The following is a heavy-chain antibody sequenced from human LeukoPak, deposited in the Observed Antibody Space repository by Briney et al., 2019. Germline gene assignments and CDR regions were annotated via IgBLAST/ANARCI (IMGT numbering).Heavy chain of an antibody. Sequence: ASVKVSCKASGYTFTNYDINWVRQATGQGLEWMGWMNPNSGNTGYAQKFQGRVTMTRNTSISTAYMELSSLISEDTALYYCARGIAGATKGRWFDTWGQGTPVTVSS. J-gene: IGHJ5*02. CDR3: ARGIAGATKGRWFDT. CDR1: GYTFTNYD. V-gene: IGHV1-8*01. CDR2: MNPNSGNT. D-gene: IGHD1-26*01.